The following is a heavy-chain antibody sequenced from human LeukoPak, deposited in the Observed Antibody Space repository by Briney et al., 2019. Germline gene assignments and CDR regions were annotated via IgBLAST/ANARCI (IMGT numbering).Heavy chain of an antibody. CDR3: ARAAGIAVAPGDY. Sequence: GGSLRLSCAASGFSFSNYWMTWLRQAPGKGLEWVANIRGDESRKYHLDSVKGRFTISRDNAKNSLYLQMNSLRAEDTAVYYCARAAGIAVAPGDYWGQGTLVTVSS. J-gene: IGHJ4*02. V-gene: IGHV3-7*03. D-gene: IGHD6-19*01. CDR2: IRGDESRK. CDR1: GFSFSNYW.